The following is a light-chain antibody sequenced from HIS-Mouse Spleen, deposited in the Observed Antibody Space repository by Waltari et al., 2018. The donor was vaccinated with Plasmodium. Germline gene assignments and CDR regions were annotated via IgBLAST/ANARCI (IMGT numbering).Light chain of an antibody. Sequence: QSALTQPASVSGSPGQSITISCTGTRSDVGGYNYVSWYQQHPGKATKLRIYEVSNRPSGVSNRFSGSKAGNTASLTISGLQAEDEADYYCSSYTSSSTLVFGGGTKLTVL. CDR3: SSYTSSSTLV. CDR1: RSDVGGYNY. CDR2: EVS. V-gene: IGLV2-14*01. J-gene: IGLJ2*01.